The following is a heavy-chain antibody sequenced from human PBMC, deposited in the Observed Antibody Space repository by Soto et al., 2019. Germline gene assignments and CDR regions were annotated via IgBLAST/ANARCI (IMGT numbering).Heavy chain of an antibody. J-gene: IGHJ4*02. V-gene: IGHV4-59*12. CDR2: IYYSGST. D-gene: IGHD3-16*02. Sequence: SETLSLTCTVSGGSISTYYWSWIRQPPGKGLEWIGYIYYSGSTNYNPSLNSRVTISVDTSKNQFSLKLSSVTAADTAVYYCARVGGGDMITFGGVIDKYYFDYWGQGTLVTVSS. CDR1: GGSISTYY. CDR3: ARVGGGDMITFGGVIDKYYFDY.